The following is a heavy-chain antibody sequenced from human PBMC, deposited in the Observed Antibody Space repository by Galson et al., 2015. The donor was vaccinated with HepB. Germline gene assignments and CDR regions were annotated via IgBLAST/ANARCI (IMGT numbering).Heavy chain of an antibody. CDR2: IYYSGNT. Sequence: LSLTCTVSGVSISNYYWSWIRQPPGKGLEWIGYIYYSGNTNYNPSLKSRVTISLDRSKNKFSLNLSSVTAADTAVYSCARSLVLPAGIESYYHGMDVWGQGTPVTVSS. D-gene: IGHD2-2*01. J-gene: IGHJ6*02. CDR1: GVSISNYY. V-gene: IGHV4-59*08. CDR3: ARSLVLPAGIESYYHGMDV.